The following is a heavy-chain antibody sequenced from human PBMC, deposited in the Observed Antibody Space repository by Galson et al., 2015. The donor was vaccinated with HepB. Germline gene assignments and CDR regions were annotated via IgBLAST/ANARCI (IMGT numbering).Heavy chain of an antibody. Sequence: SVKVSCKASGYTFTSYGISWVRQAPGQGLEWMGWISAYNGNTNYAQKLQGRVTMTTDTSTSTAYMELRSLRSDDTAVYYCATSEWEYSSGWYEDWGQGTLVTVSS. CDR3: ATSEWEYSSGWYED. J-gene: IGHJ4*02. D-gene: IGHD6-19*01. CDR2: ISAYNGNT. V-gene: IGHV1-18*01. CDR1: GYTFTSYG.